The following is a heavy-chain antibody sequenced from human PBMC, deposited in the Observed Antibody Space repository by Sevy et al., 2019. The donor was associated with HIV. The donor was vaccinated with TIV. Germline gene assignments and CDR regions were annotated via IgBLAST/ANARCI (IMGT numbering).Heavy chain of an antibody. CDR2: ISTSGTT. D-gene: IGHD2-2*02. V-gene: IGHV4-4*07. CDR3: ARDSIHTANWFDP. CDR1: GGSISSYY. Sequence: SETLSLTCTVSGGSISSYYWSWIRQPAGKGLERIGRISTSGTTNYNPSLKSRVTMSVDTSKNQLSLRLSSVTAADTAVYYCARDSIHTANWFDPWGQGTLVTVSS. J-gene: IGHJ5*02.